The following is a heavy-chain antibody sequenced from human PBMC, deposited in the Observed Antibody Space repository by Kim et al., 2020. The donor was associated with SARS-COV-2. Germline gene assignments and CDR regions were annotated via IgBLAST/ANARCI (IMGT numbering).Heavy chain of an antibody. V-gene: IGHV3-23*01. CDR2: ISDGGGGAT. Sequence: GGSLRLSCAASGFTFSSSAMYWVRQAPGKGLEWVSAISDGGGGATYYADSVNGRFAISRDNSKNTVYLQMDSLRADDTAVYYCELLVTTMSQDNYWGPGTLVTVSS. J-gene: IGHJ1*01. CDR1: GFTFSSSA. CDR3: ELLVTTMSQDNY. D-gene: IGHD6-6*01.